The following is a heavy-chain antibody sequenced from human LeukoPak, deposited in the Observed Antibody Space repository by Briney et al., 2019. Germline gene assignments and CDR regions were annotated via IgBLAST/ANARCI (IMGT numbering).Heavy chain of an antibody. J-gene: IGHJ4*02. V-gene: IGHV4-4*02. Sequence: SETLSLTCAVSGGSISSSNWWSWVRQPPGKGLEWIGEINHSGSTNYNPSLKSRVTISVDTSKNQFSLKLSSVTAADTAVYYCARTRYYYNSRSYGAPYYFDYWGQGTLVTVSS. CDR2: INHSGST. CDR3: ARTRYYYNSRSYGAPYYFDY. CDR1: GGSISSSNW. D-gene: IGHD3-10*01.